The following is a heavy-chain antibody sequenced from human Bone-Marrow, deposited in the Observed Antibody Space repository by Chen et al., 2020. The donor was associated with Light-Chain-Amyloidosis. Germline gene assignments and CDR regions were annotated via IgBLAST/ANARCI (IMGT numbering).Heavy chain of an antibody. CDR2: IYYSGST. CDR1: GGSISSSSYY. V-gene: IGHV4-39*07. D-gene: IGHD3-16*01. CDR3: ARAGDWQLPADFDY. J-gene: IGHJ4*02. Sequence: QLQLQESGPGLVKPSETLSLTCTVSGGSISSSSYYWGWIRQPPGKGLEWIGSIYYSGSTYYTPSLKSRVTISVDTAKNQFSLKLSSVTAADTAVYYCARAGDWQLPADFDYWGQGTLVTVSS.